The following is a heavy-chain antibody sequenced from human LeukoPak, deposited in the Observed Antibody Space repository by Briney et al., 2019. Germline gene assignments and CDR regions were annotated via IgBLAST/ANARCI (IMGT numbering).Heavy chain of an antibody. CDR2: INRDGSGK. J-gene: IGHJ4*02. CDR1: GLTFINYW. Sequence: GGSLRLSCAGSGLTFINYWMTWVRQVPGKGLEWVANINRDGSGKYYLPSVRGRFTISKDDAKDSLYLQMDSLRPEDTAIYYCARVEYSGNENLYWGQGTLVTVSS. D-gene: IGHD1-26*01. V-gene: IGHV3-7*03. CDR3: ARVEYSGNENLY.